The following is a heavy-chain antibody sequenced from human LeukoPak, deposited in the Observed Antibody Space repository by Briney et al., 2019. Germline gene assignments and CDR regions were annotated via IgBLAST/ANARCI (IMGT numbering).Heavy chain of an antibody. CDR2: ISSSSSYI. CDR3: ARDNKRYFDWLHRWAFDI. Sequence: PGGSLRLSCAASGFTFSCYSMNWVRQAPGKGLEWVSSISSSSSYIYYADSVKGRFTISRDNAKNSLYLQMNSLRAEDTAVYYCARDNKRYFDWLHRWAFDIWGQGTMATVSS. J-gene: IGHJ3*02. CDR1: GFTFSCYS. V-gene: IGHV3-21*01. D-gene: IGHD3-9*01.